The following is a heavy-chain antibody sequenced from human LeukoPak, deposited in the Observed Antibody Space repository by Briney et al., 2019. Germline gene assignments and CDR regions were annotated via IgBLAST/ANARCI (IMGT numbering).Heavy chain of an antibody. V-gene: IGHV4-59*08. Sequence: SETLSLTCTVSGGSISSYYWSWIRQPPGKGLEWIGYIYYGGSTNYNPSLKSRVTISVDTSKNQFSLNLSSVTAADTAVYYCARHPNFYGGNDYWGQGTLVTVSS. D-gene: IGHD4-23*01. CDR2: IYYGGST. CDR1: GGSISSYY. CDR3: ARHPNFYGGNDY. J-gene: IGHJ4*02.